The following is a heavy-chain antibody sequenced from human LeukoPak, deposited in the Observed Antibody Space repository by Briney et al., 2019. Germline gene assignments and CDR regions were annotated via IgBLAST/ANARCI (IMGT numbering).Heavy chain of an antibody. CDR3: ARRAHSGSYYVAFGD. Sequence: ASVKVSCKASGYTFTASYIHWVRQAPGQGLEWMGWINPNSGGTNYPQKFQGRVTMTRDTSITTAYMELSSLRSDDTAVYYCARRAHSGSYYVAFGDWGQGTPVTVSS. V-gene: IGHV1-2*02. D-gene: IGHD1-26*01. J-gene: IGHJ4*02. CDR2: INPNSGGT. CDR1: GYTFTASY.